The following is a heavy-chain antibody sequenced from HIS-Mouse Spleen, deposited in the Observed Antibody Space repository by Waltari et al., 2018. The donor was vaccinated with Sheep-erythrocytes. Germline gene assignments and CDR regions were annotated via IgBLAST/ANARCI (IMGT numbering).Heavy chain of an antibody. CDR3: ARANFWSGYFDY. Sequence: QVQLVQSGAEVKKPGASVKVSCKASGYTFTGYYMHWVRQAPGQGLEWMGWINPNRGGTNYAQKFQGRVTMPRDTSISTAYMELSRLRSDDTAVYYCARANFWSGYFDYWGQGTLVTVSS. CDR2: INPNRGGT. J-gene: IGHJ4*02. CDR1: GYTFTGYY. D-gene: IGHD3-3*01. V-gene: IGHV1-2*02.